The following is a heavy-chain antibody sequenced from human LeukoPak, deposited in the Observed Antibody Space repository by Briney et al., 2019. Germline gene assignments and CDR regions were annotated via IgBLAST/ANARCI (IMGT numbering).Heavy chain of an antibody. CDR2: IYHSGST. CDR1: GGFISSGGYS. V-gene: IGHV4-30-2*01. J-gene: IGHJ2*01. D-gene: IGHD4-17*01. Sequence: SETLSLTCAASGGFISSGGYSWSWIRQPPGKGLEWIGYIYHSGSTYYNPSLKSRVTISVDRSKNQFSLKLSSVTAADTAVYYCARDYGDYVPWYFDLWGRGTLVTVSS. CDR3: ARDYGDYVPWYFDL.